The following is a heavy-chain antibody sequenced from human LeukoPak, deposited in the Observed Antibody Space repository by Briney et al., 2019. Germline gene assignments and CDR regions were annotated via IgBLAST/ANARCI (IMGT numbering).Heavy chain of an antibody. V-gene: IGHV3-30*02. D-gene: IGHD3-10*01. Sequence: GGSLRLSCAASGFTFSSYGMHWVRQAPGKGLEWVAFIRYDGSNKYYADSVKGRFTISRDNSKNTLYLQMNSLRADDTAVYYCARVYGSGSYYGYWGQGTLVTVSS. CDR2: IRYDGSNK. J-gene: IGHJ4*02. CDR3: ARVYGSGSYYGY. CDR1: GFTFSSYG.